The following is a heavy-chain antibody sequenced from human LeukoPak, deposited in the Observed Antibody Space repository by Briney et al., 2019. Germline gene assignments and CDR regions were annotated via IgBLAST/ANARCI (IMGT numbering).Heavy chain of an antibody. CDR1: GFTFSHFG. V-gene: IGHV3-33*03. J-gene: IGHJ4*02. CDR3: AKDAQRGFDYSNSLEY. D-gene: IGHD4-11*01. Sequence: GGSLRLSCAAPGFTFSHFGFHWVRQAPGKGLEWVAVIWSDGTNKYYGNSVKGRFTIHRDDSQNRVYLQMNNLRVDDTAIYFCAKDAQRGFDYSNSLEYWGQGSPVTVSS. CDR2: IWSDGTNK.